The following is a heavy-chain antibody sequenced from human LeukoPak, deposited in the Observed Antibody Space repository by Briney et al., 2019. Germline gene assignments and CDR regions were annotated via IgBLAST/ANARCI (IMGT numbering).Heavy chain of an antibody. CDR2: IYYSGST. CDR1: GGSISSSSYY. CDR3: ARVVGWTAAGTTKWWFDP. V-gene: IGHV4-39*07. J-gene: IGHJ5*02. D-gene: IGHD6-13*01. Sequence: SETLSLTCTVSGGSISSSSYYWGWIRQPPGKGLEWIGSIYYSGSTYYNPSLKSRVTISVDTSKNQFSLKLSSVTAADTAMYYCARVVGWTAAGTTKWWFDPWGQGTLVTVSS.